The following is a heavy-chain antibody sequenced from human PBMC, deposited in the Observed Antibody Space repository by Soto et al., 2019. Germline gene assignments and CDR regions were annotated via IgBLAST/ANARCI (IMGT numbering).Heavy chain of an antibody. CDR2: IRSKANTYAT. Sequence: HPGGSLRLSCAASGFAFSDSTIHWVRQASGKGLEWVGRIRSKANTYATAYTASVKGRFTVSRDDSNSTAYLQMNSLKSEDTAVYFCTGRIVATEPGFDSWGQGTLVTVSS. V-gene: IGHV3-73*01. D-gene: IGHD5-12*01. CDR1: GFAFSDST. J-gene: IGHJ4*02. CDR3: TGRIVATEPGFDS.